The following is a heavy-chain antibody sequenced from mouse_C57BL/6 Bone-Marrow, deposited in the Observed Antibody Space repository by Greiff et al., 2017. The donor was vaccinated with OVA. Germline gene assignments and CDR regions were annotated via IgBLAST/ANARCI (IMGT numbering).Heavy chain of an antibody. D-gene: IGHD1-1*01. CDR1: GYTFTSYW. CDR2: IDPSDSYT. V-gene: IGHV1-59*01. Sequence: VQLQQPGAELVRPGTSVKLSCKASGYTFTSYWMHWVKQRPGQGLEWIGVIDPSDSYTNYNQKFKGKATLTVDTSSSTAYMQLSSLTSEDSAVYYCARGDITTFAYWGQGTLVTVSA. CDR3: ARGDITTFAY. J-gene: IGHJ3*01.